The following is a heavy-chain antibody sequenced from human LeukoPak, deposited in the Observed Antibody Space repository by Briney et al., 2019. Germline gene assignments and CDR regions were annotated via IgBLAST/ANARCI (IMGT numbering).Heavy chain of an antibody. CDR2: INPNSGGT. CDR3: ARESRTVTTGYYYYGMDV. D-gene: IGHD4-4*01. J-gene: IGHJ6*02. Sequence: ASVKVSCMASGYTFTGYYMHWVRQAPGQGLEWMGWINPNSGGTNYAQKFQGRVTMTRDTSISTAYMELSRLRSDDTAVYYCARESRTVTTGYYYYGMDVWGQGTTVTVSS. V-gene: IGHV1-2*02. CDR1: GYTFTGYY.